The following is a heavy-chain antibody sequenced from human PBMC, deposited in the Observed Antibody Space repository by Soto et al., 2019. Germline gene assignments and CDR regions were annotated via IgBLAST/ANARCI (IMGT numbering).Heavy chain of an antibody. CDR2: FDPEDGEK. D-gene: IGHD3-22*01. V-gene: IGHV1-24*01. CDR3: ATTVYYGSNDAFDI. CDR1: GYTLTELS. Sequence: ASVKVSYKVSGYTLTELSMHWVRQAPGKGLEWKGGFDPEDGEKIYAQKFQGRVTMTEDTSTDTAYMELSSLRSEDTAVYYCATTVYYGSNDAFDIRGQGTMVTVSS. J-gene: IGHJ3*02.